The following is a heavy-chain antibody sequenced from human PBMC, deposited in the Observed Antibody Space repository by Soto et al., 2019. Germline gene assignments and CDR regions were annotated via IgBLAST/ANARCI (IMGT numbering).Heavy chain of an antibody. CDR3: ARGSWDDVSGHYYMDV. D-gene: IGHD1-1*01. Sequence: QVQLQQSGPGLVKPSQTLSLTCDISGDSVSSNSAGWNWIRQTPSRGLEWLGRTYYRSKWYNNYAVSVKSRVSVNPVTAKNQFSLQLNSVTPEDTAVYYCARGSWDDVSGHYYMDVWGKGTTVTVSS. V-gene: IGHV6-1*01. J-gene: IGHJ6*03. CDR1: GDSVSSNSAG. CDR2: TYYRSKWYN.